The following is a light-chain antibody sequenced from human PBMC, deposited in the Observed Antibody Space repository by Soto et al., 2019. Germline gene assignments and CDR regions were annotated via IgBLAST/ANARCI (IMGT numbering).Light chain of an antibody. CDR2: AAS. V-gene: IGKV1-39*01. Sequence: DIQMTQSPSSLSVSVGDRVTITCRASQSIGGFLNWYQQKLGKAPKLLFYAASSLQSGFPSRFSGSGSGTDFTLTISSLQPEDFATYYCQQSYSTPLTFGGGTKVEI. J-gene: IGKJ4*01. CDR3: QQSYSTPLT. CDR1: QSIGGF.